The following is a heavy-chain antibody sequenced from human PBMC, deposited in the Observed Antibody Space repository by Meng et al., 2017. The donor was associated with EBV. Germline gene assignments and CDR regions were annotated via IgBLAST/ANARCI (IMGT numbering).Heavy chain of an antibody. CDR2: ISAYNGNT. V-gene: IGHV1-18*01. CDR1: GYNFTSYG. Sequence: QGQLVQSGAEVQQPGAPGKGSCKASGYNFTSYGISWVRQAPGQGLEWMGWISAYNGNTNYAQKLQGRVTMTTDTSTSTAYMELRSLRSDDTAVYYCARDGRLYDTPSPFDYWGQGTLVTVSS. J-gene: IGHJ4*02. CDR3: ARDGRLYDTPSPFDY. D-gene: IGHD3-22*01.